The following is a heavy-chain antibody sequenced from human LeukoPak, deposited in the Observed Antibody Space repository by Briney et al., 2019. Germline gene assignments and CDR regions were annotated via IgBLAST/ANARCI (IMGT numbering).Heavy chain of an antibody. CDR1: GYTFTGYY. CDR2: INPNSGGT. J-gene: IGHJ1*01. CDR3: ARDGVGYYGSSGYYYFQH. D-gene: IGHD3-22*01. V-gene: IGHV1-2*02. Sequence: ASVTVSCKASGYTFTGYYMHWVRQAPGQGLEWMGWINPNSGGTNYAQKFQGRVTMTRDTSISTAYMELSRLRSDDKAVYYCARDGVGYYGSSGYYYFQHWGQGTLVTVSS.